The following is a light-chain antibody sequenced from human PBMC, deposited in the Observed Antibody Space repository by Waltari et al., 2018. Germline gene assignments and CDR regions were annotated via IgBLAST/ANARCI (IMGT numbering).Light chain of an antibody. J-gene: IGLJ2*01. Sequence: QSVLTQPPSESGTPGQRVIISCSGSRANIGGRYVYWYQHLPGAAPKLLINRNTPRPSGVPARFSGSKSGTSASLAISGLRSEDEGDYFCATWDDTVGGPVFGGGTKLTVL. CDR2: RNT. V-gene: IGLV1-47*01. CDR3: ATWDDTVGGPV. CDR1: RANIGGRY.